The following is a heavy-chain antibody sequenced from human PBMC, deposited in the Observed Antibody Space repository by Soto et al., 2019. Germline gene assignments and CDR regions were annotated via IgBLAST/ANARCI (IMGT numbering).Heavy chain of an antibody. CDR3: AYRFLSGVGDY. Sequence: QITLKESGPTLVKPTQTLTLTCTFSGFSFSTNGVGVAWIRQPPGGALEWLALIYWDDDKKYNPSLRSRLSITSDTSKNQVLFTMGNMDPVYTATYYCAYRFLSGVGDYWGPGTLVTVSS. CDR2: IYWDDDK. D-gene: IGHD3-3*01. CDR1: GFSFSTNGVG. V-gene: IGHV2-5*02. J-gene: IGHJ4*02.